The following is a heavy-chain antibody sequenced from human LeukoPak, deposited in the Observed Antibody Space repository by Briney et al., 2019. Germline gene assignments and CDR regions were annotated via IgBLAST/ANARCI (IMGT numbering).Heavy chain of an antibody. V-gene: IGHV3-23*01. CDR3: ARDRGYGDYGLDY. D-gene: IGHD4-17*01. J-gene: IGHJ4*02. Sequence: GGSLRLFCAASGFTFSSYAMSWVRQAPGKGLEWVSAISGSGGSTYYADSVKGRFTISRDNSKNTLYLQMNSLRAEDTAVYYCARDRGYGDYGLDYWGQGTLVTVSS. CDR1: GFTFSSYA. CDR2: ISGSGGST.